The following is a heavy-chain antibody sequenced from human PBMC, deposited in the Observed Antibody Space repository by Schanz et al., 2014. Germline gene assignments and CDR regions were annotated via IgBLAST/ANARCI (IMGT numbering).Heavy chain of an antibody. CDR2: IGVDGTTT. Sequence: DVQLLESGGGLVQPGGSLRLSCAASGFTFSSYWMHWVRQVPGKGLEWVSVIGVDGTTTYYADSVKGRFTISRDNSKNTLYLQMNSLRPEDTAVYYCAKYRGYYRVSGSYRELEYWGQGTLVTVSS. D-gene: IGHD3-10*01. CDR3: AKYRGYYRVSGSYRELEY. CDR1: GFTFSSYW. V-gene: IGHV3-23*01. J-gene: IGHJ4*02.